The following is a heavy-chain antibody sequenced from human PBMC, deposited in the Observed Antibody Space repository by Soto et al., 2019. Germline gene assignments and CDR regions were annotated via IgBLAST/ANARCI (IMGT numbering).Heavy chain of an antibody. CDR1: GFSLSTSGEA. Sequence: QITLKESGPPLVQPTQTLTLTCTFSGFSLSTSGEAVGWIRQPPGKALEWLAIIYWNGIERYSPSLKSRLTIPKDTSKTQVVPTMTNMDPVDTATYYCAHGDPLDFHFWGQGTLVTVSP. CDR3: AHGDPLDFHF. CDR2: IYWNGIE. J-gene: IGHJ4*02. D-gene: IGHD3-10*01. V-gene: IGHV2-5*01.